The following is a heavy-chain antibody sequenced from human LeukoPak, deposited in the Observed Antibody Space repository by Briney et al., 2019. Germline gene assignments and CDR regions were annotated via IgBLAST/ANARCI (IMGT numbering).Heavy chain of an antibody. Sequence: PGGSLRLSCAASGFTFSSYEMNWVRQAPGKGLEWVSYISSSGSTIYYADSVKGRFTISRDNAKNSLFLQMNSLRAEDTAVYFCTRDPDTSSKVDYWGQGTLVTVSS. D-gene: IGHD5-18*01. CDR2: ISSSGSTI. V-gene: IGHV3-48*03. CDR3: TRDPDTSSKVDY. CDR1: GFTFSSYE. J-gene: IGHJ4*02.